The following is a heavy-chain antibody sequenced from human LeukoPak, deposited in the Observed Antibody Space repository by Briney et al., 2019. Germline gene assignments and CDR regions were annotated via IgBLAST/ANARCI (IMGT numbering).Heavy chain of an antibody. V-gene: IGHV4-34*01. CDR2: INHSGST. D-gene: IGHD3-3*01. CDR3: ARAPMFYYDFWSGSRRPGTNFDY. Sequence: PSETLSLTCAVYGGSFSGYYWSWIRQPPGKGLEWIGEINHSGSTNYNPSLKSRVTISVDTSKNQFSLKLSSVTAADTAVYYCARAPMFYYDFWSGSRRPGTNFDYWGQGTLVTVSS. CDR1: GGSFSGYY. J-gene: IGHJ4*02.